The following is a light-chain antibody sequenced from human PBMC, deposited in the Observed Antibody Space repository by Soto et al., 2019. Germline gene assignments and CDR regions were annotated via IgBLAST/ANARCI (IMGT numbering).Light chain of an antibody. CDR3: QQYGSSSPWT. V-gene: IGKV1-5*03. J-gene: IGKJ1*01. CDR1: QSISSW. CDR2: KAS. Sequence: DIQMTQSPSTLSASVGDRVTITCRASQSISSWLAWYQQKPGKAPKLLIYKASSLETGVPSRFSGSGSGTEITLIISSLQPDDFASYYYQQYGSSSPWTFGQGTKVEIK.